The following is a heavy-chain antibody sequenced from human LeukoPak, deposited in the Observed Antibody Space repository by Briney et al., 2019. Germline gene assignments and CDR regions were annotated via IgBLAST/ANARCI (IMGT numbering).Heavy chain of an antibody. Sequence: GGSLRLSCAASGFTFSSYAMSWVRQAPGKGLEWVSAISGSGGSTYYADSAKGRFTISRDNSKNTLYLQMNSLRAEDTAVYYCAKGWGYYYYGMDVWGQGTTVTVSS. CDR1: GFTFSSYA. V-gene: IGHV3-23*01. CDR2: ISGSGGST. J-gene: IGHJ6*02. CDR3: AKGWGYYYYGMDV. D-gene: IGHD7-27*01.